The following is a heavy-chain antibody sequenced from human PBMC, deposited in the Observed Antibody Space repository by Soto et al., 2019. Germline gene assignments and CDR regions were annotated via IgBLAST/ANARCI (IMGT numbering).Heavy chain of an antibody. D-gene: IGHD6-6*01. CDR1: GFTFTDHS. CDR3: ARQAARNYIDS. J-gene: IGHJ4*02. CDR2: IDSRGRTL. V-gene: IGHV3-11*01. Sequence: GPLLLSCSASGFTFTDHSMSWIRQAPGKGLEWLAFIDSRGRTLSYADSVKVRFTISRDNAKNSLYLQMHSLRADDTAVYYCARQAARNYIDSWGQGDVVTVSS.